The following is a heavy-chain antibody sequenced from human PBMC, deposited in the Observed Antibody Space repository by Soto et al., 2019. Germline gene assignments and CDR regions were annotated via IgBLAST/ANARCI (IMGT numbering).Heavy chain of an antibody. J-gene: IGHJ6*02. D-gene: IGHD2-15*01. CDR3: ARDLDRYCSGGSCYRFYYYYGMDV. CDR2: LIGSGGST. CDR1: GFTFSDFA. V-gene: IGHV3-23*01. Sequence: EVQLLESGGELVQPGGSLRLSCAASGFTFSDFAMSWVRQAPGKGLEWVASLIGSGGSTYYADSVKGRFTISRDNPKNTLYLQMNSLRAEDTAIYYCARDLDRYCSGGSCYRFYYYYGMDVWGQGTTVTVSS.